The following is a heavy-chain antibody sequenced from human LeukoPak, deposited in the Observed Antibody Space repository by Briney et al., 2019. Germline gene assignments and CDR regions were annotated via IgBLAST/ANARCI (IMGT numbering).Heavy chain of an antibody. D-gene: IGHD3-9*01. CDR3: ARSTDWYADY. CDR1: GFNFNVYS. J-gene: IGHJ4*02. Sequence: PGGSLRLSCAASGFNFNVYSMNWVRQAPGKGLEWISYITGNTATIYHADSVKGRFTISRDNAKNSLDLQMNSLRVEDTAVYYCARSTDWYADYWGQGTLVTVSS. V-gene: IGHV3-48*01. CDR2: ITGNTATI.